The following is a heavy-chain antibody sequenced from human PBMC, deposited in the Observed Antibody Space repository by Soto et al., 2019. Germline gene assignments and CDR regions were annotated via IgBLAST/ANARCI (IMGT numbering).Heavy chain of an antibody. Sequence: QVQLVQSGAEVKKPESSVKVSCKAPGGTFSTYAISWVRQAPGQGLEWMGGIIPMFGTANYAQRFQDRVTITADESTNTVYVELSSPRSEDTAVYFCASGIQLWLRRINNGYSGWGQGTVVTVSS. D-gene: IGHD5-18*01. J-gene: IGHJ4*02. CDR3: ASGIQLWLRRINNGYSG. V-gene: IGHV1-69*12. CDR2: IIPMFGTA. CDR1: GGTFSTYA.